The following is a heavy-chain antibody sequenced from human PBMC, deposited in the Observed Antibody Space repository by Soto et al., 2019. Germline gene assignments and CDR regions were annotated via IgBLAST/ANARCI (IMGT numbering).Heavy chain of an antibody. D-gene: IGHD2-2*01. CDR2: INPNSGGT. Sequence: ASVKVSCQASGYTLTCYYMHWVRQAPGQGLEWMGWINPNSGGTNYAPKFPGWVPLTRDTPISTAYMEPSRLRSDDAAVYYCARGDIVVVQHAMDVWGQGTTVTVSS. CDR3: ARGDIVVVQHAMDV. CDR1: GYTLTCYY. V-gene: IGHV1-2*04. J-gene: IGHJ6*02.